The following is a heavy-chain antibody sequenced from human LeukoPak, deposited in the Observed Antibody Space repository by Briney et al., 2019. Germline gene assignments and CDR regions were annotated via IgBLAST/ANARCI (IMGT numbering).Heavy chain of an antibody. CDR1: GGTFSNHA. CDR3: ARAHRQLERLGRYYFDY. Sequence: SVKVSCKASGGTFSNHAVSWVRQAPGQGLEWMGGIIPIFGTANYAQKFQGRVTITADESTSTAYMELSSLRSEDTAVYYCARAHRQLERLGRYYFDYWGQGTLVTVSS. J-gene: IGHJ4*02. CDR2: IIPIFGTA. D-gene: IGHD1-1*01. V-gene: IGHV1-69*13.